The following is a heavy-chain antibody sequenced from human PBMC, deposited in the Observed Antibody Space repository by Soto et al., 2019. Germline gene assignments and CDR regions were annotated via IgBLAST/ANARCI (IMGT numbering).Heavy chain of an antibody. CDR2: ISSSSSYI. V-gene: IGHV3-21*01. J-gene: IGHJ6*02. CDR3: ARLGLLRTLWNYYYGRDV. D-gene: IGHD1-26*01. Sequence: GGSLRLSCAASGFTFSSYSTNWVRQAPGKGLEWVSSISSSSSYIYYADSVKGRFTISRDNAKNSLYLQMNSLRAEDTAVYYCARLGLLRTLWNYYYGRDVWGQGTTFTVSS. CDR1: GFTFSSYS.